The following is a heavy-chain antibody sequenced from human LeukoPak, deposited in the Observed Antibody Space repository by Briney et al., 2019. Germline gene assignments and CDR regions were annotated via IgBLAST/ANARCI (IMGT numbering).Heavy chain of an antibody. CDR3: ARRSAVEGWFDP. Sequence: PSQTLSLTCTVSGGSISSGDYYWSWIRQPPGKGLEWIGYIYYSGSTYYNPSLKSRVTISVDTSKNQFSLKLSSVTAADTAVYYCARRSAVEGWFDPWGQGTLVTVSS. J-gene: IGHJ5*02. CDR2: IYYSGST. D-gene: IGHD6-19*01. V-gene: IGHV4-30-4*01. CDR1: GGSISSGDYY.